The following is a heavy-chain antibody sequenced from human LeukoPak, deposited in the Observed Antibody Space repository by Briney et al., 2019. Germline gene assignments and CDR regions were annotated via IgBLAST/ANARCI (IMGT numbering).Heavy chain of an antibody. Sequence: GGSLRLSCAASGFTFSGHGMHWIRQAPGKGLEWVAVIWHDGSKQLYADSVKGRLSISRDDSTSTLYLQMNSLRAEDTAVYYCAREDSSGWFSAYWGQGTLVTVSS. CDR3: AREDSSGWFSAY. D-gene: IGHD6-19*01. CDR2: IWHDGSKQ. V-gene: IGHV3-33*01. J-gene: IGHJ4*02. CDR1: GFTFSGHG.